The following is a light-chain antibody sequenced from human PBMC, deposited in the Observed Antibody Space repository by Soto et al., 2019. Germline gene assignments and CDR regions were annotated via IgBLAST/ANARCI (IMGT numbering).Light chain of an antibody. Sequence: EIVLTQSPGTLSLSPGERATLSCRASQNVRSPYLAWYQQKPRQAPRLLIYAASSRAAGIPDRFSGSGSGTDFTLTISRLEPEDFAVYYCQQYGNSAWTFGQGTKVEIK. CDR2: AAS. CDR3: QQYGNSAWT. J-gene: IGKJ1*01. V-gene: IGKV3-20*01. CDR1: QNVRSPY.